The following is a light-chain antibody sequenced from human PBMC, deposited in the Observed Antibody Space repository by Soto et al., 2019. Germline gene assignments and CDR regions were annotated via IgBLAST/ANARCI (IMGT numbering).Light chain of an antibody. V-gene: IGLV1-44*01. J-gene: IGLJ2*01. Sequence: QSVLTQPPSASGTPGQRVTISCSGSSSNIGSNTVNWYQQLPGTAPQLLIYSNNQRPSGVPDRFSGSKSGTSASLAISGLQSEDEADYYCVAWDDSLNGVLFGGGTKVTVL. CDR2: SNN. CDR3: VAWDDSLNGVL. CDR1: SSNIGSNT.